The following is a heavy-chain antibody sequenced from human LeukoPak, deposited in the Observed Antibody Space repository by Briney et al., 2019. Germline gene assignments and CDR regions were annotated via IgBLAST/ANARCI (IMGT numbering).Heavy chain of an antibody. CDR3: ARVVTMVRGVYDDYFDY. CDR1: GFTFSSYW. D-gene: IGHD3-10*01. J-gene: IGHJ4*02. CDR2: IKQDGSEK. V-gene: IGHV3-7*01. Sequence: GGSLRLSCAASGFTFSSYWMSWVRQAPGKGLEWVANIKQDGSEKYYVDSVKGRFTISRDNAKNSLYLQMNSLRAEDTAVYYYARVVTMVRGVYDDYFDYWGQGTLVTVSS.